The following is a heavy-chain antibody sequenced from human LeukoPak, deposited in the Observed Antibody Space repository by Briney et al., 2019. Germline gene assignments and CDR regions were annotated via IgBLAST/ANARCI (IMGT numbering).Heavy chain of an antibody. V-gene: IGHV1-24*01. Sequence: ASVKVSCKVSGYTLTELSMHWVRQAPGKGLEWMGGFDPEDGETIYAQKFQGRVTMTTDTSTSTAYMELRSLRSDDTAVYYCARDRVAAAITFDYWGQGTLVTVSS. J-gene: IGHJ4*02. CDR1: GYTLTELS. CDR2: FDPEDGET. CDR3: ARDRVAAAITFDY. D-gene: IGHD6-13*01.